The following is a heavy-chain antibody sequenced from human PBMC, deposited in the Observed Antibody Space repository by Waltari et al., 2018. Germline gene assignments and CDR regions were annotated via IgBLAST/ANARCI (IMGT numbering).Heavy chain of an antibody. CDR1: GDSMTTPDC. CDR2: VHRSGRP. D-gene: IGHD2-15*01. CDR3: ARDRGRGLYLDS. V-gene: IGHV4-4*02. J-gene: IGHJ4*02. Sequence: QVNLQESAPGLGKPSGTPSLPCAVLGDSMTTPDCWRWVRQPPGKGLEWIGQVHRSGRPNYSPSFASRVTMSLDTPNNQFSLELTSATAADTAVYYCARDRGRGLYLDSWGPGILVTVSP.